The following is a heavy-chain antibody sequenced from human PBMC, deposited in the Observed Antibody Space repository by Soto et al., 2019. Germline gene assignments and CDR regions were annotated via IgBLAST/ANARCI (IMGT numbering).Heavy chain of an antibody. D-gene: IGHD4-17*01. Sequence: SVKVSCKASGFTFTSSAVQWVRQARGQRLEWIGRIVVGSGNTNYAQKFQERVTITRDMSTSTAYMELSSLSSEDTAVYYCAAAPMTTVTTDKTYYYGMDVWGQGTTVTVSS. CDR1: GFTFTSSA. V-gene: IGHV1-58*01. CDR2: IVVGSGNT. J-gene: IGHJ6*02. CDR3: AAAPMTTVTTDKTYYYGMDV.